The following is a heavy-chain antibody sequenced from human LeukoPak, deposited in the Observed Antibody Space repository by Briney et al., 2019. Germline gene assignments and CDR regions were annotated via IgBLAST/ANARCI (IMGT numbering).Heavy chain of an antibody. Sequence: PGGSLRLSCTASGFTFGDYAMSWVRQPPGKGLEWIGSIYYSGSTYYNPSLKSRVTISVDTSKNQFSLKLSSVTAADTAVYYCARAIAAHRFDYWGQGTLVTVSS. CDR2: IYYSGST. V-gene: IGHV4-39*07. D-gene: IGHD6-6*01. CDR3: ARAIAAHRFDY. J-gene: IGHJ4*02. CDR1: GFTFGDYA.